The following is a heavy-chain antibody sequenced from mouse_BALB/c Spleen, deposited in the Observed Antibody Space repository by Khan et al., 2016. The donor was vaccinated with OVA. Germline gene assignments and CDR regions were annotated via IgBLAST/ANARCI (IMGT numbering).Heavy chain of an antibody. CDR3: ARSNYYGRSLYAMDY. CDR1: GYTFTSYW. CDR2: IAPGSGNT. D-gene: IGHD1-1*01. Sequence: DLVKPGASVTLSCKASGYTFTSYWINWIKQRPGQGLEWIGHIAPGSGNTYYNEMFKGKTTLTVDTSSSTAYIQLSTLSSEDSAVYCCARSNYYGRSLYAMDYWGQGTSVTVSS. J-gene: IGHJ4*01. V-gene: IGHV1S41*01.